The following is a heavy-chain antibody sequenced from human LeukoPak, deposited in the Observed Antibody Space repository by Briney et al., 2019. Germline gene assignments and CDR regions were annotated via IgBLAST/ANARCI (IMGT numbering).Heavy chain of an antibody. J-gene: IGHJ4*02. CDR3: AKDHLYCSGGSCYGDY. CDR2: ISGSAGST. V-gene: IGHV3-23*01. Sequence: GGSLRLSCAASGFTFSSYGMSLVRTQAPGKGLEWVSAISGSAGSTYYADSVKGRFTISRDNSKNTLYLQMNSLRAEDTAVYYCAKDHLYCSGGSCYGDYWGQGTLVTVSS. CDR1: GFTFSSYG. D-gene: IGHD2-15*01.